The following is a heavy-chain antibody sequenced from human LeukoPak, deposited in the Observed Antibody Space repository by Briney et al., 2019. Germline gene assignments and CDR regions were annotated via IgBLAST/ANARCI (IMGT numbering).Heavy chain of an antibody. CDR2: ISSSGVSA. D-gene: IGHD3-16*02. Sequence: PGRSLRLSCAASGFTFSDYGMHWVRQAPGKGLEWVSGISSSGVSAFYADSVKGRVTISRDNSQNTVYLQMNSLRAEDSAVYYCAKDNDYVWGSYRFEFDYWGQGTLVTVSS. CDR1: GFTFSDYG. J-gene: IGHJ4*02. V-gene: IGHV3-23*01. CDR3: AKDNDYVWGSYRFEFDY.